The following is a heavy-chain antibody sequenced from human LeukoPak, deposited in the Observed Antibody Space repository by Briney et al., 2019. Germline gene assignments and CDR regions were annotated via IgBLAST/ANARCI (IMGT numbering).Heavy chain of an antibody. Sequence: GGSLRLSCAASGFTLSSYGMHWVRQAPGKGLEWVAVISYDGSNKYYADSVKGRFTISRDNSKNTLYLQMNSLRAEDTAVYYCAKDLGYCSSTSCYPEYYFDYWGQGTLVTVSS. CDR1: GFTLSSYG. V-gene: IGHV3-30*18. CDR2: ISYDGSNK. D-gene: IGHD2-2*01. CDR3: AKDLGYCSSTSCYPEYYFDY. J-gene: IGHJ4*02.